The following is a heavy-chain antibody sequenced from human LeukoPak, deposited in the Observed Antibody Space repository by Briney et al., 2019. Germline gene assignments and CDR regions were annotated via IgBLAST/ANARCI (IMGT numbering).Heavy chain of an antibody. CDR2: IRSKANSYAT. Sequence: GGSLRLSCAASGFTFSGSTMHWVRQASGKGLEWVGRIRSKANSYATAYAASVRGRFTISRDDSKNTAYLQMNSLRSEDTAVYYCARDRAAGTGRQPSDYWGQGTLVTVSS. D-gene: IGHD6-13*01. J-gene: IGHJ4*02. CDR1: GFTFSGST. CDR3: ARDRAAGTGRQPSDY. V-gene: IGHV3-73*01.